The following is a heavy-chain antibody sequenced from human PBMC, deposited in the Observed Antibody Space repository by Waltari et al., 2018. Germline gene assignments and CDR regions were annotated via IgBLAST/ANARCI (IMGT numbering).Heavy chain of an antibody. V-gene: IGHV3-15*01. Sequence: EVQMVESGGGLVKPGDSLRLSCAASGFTFTPAWLTWVRQAPGKGREWGGRIKSKSDGAITDFAAPVRGRFSISRDDSQNMVFLQMNSLRTEDTAVYYGTTLDAPWGGWGHGTLVTVSS. D-gene: IGHD7-27*01. CDR1: GFTFTPAW. J-gene: IGHJ4*01. CDR2: IKSKSDGAIT. CDR3: TTLDAPWGG.